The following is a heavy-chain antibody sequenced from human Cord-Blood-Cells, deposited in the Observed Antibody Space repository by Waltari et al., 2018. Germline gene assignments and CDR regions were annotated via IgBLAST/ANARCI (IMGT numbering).Heavy chain of an antibody. CDR3: ASKWNYYFDY. CDR1: GGSISSSSYY. Sequence: QLQLQESGPGLVKPSETLSLTCTVSGGSISSSSYYWGWIRQPPGKGLEWIGSIYYSGSTYYNPSRKSRVTISVDTSKNQFSLKLSSVTAADTAVYYCASKWNYYFDYWGQGTLVTVSS. V-gene: IGHV4-39*01. CDR2: IYYSGST. J-gene: IGHJ4*02. D-gene: IGHD1-7*01.